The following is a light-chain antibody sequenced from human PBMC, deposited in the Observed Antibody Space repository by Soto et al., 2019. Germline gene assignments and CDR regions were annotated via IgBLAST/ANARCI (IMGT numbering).Light chain of an antibody. J-gene: IGLJ1*01. CDR3: SSYTSSSTHNYG. CDR1: SSDVGGYNY. Sequence: QSALTQPASVSGSPGQSITISCTGTSSDVGGYNYVSWYQQHPGKAPKLMIYEVSNRPSGVSNRFSGSKSGNTASLTISGLQAEDEADYYCSSYTSSSTHNYGFGTGTKVTVL. V-gene: IGLV2-14*01. CDR2: EVS.